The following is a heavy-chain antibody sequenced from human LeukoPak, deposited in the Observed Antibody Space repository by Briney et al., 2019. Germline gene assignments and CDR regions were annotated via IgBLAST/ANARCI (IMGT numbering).Heavy chain of an antibody. D-gene: IGHD4-11*01. CDR3: ARGPLSVTAYYYYYMDV. Sequence: SVTVSFMASPYTYTSYDINWVRQAAGQERAWMGRIIHIFGTANYAQKLQGRVTITTDESTSTAYMELSSLRSEDTAVCYCARGPLSVTAYYYYYMDVWGKGTTVTVSS. V-gene: IGHV1-69*05. CDR1: PYTYTSYD. J-gene: IGHJ6*03. CDR2: IIHIFGTA.